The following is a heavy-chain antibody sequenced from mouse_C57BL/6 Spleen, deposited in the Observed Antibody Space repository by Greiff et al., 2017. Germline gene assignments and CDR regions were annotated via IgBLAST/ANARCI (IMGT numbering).Heavy chain of an antibody. Sequence: QVQLQQSGPELVKPGASVKISCKASGYAFSSSWMNWVKQRPGKGLEWIGRIYPGDGDTNYTGKFKGKALLPADKSSRTAYMQLSSLTSEDSAVDICGRGGDGWFACWGQGTLVTGSA. D-gene: IGHD3-3*01. V-gene: IGHV1-82*01. J-gene: IGHJ3*01. CDR1: GYAFSSSW. CDR3: GRGGDGWFAC. CDR2: IYPGDGDT.